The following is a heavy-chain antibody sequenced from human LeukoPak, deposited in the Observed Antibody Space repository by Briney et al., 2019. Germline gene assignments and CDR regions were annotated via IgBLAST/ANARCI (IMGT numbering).Heavy chain of an antibody. D-gene: IGHD6-6*01. J-gene: IGHJ4*02. CDR2: ISSSSSYI. CDR3: ARKSYSSSSGGPFDY. Sequence: GGSLRLSCAASGFTFSSYSMNWVRQALGKGLEWVSSISSSSSYIYYADSVKGRFTISRDNAKNSLYLQMNSLRAEDTAVYYCARKSYSSSSGGPFDYWGQGTLVTVSS. CDR1: GFTFSSYS. V-gene: IGHV3-21*01.